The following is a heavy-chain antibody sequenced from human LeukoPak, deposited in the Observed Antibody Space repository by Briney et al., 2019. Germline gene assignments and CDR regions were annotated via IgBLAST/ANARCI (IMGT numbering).Heavy chain of an antibody. V-gene: IGHV4-59*13. CDR3: ARVGIAAAGSPNDAFDI. CDR2: IFYSGGT. CDR1: GGSMSGYY. J-gene: IGHJ3*02. Sequence: PSETLSLTCSVSGGSMSGYYWSWIRQPPGKGLEWIGYIFYSGGTNYNPSLKSRVTISVDTSKSHFSLKLNSVTTADTAMYYCARVGIAAAGSPNDAFDIWGQGTMVTVSP. D-gene: IGHD6-13*01.